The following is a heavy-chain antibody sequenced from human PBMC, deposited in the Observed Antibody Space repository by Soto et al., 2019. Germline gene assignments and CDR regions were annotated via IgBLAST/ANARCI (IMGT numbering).Heavy chain of an antibody. V-gene: IGHV4-59*01. J-gene: IGHJ4*02. CDR3: ARSVAVPGAHIDY. CDR2: VYYTGST. D-gene: IGHD6-19*01. CDR1: GGSTSGSY. Sequence: PDTLPVTCSVSGGSTSGSYWSWIRQSPGKGLEWLGYVYYTGSTNYSPSLRSRVSISVYTSKNEFSPRLSSVTAADTAVYFCARSVAVPGAHIDYWGQGTQVTVSS.